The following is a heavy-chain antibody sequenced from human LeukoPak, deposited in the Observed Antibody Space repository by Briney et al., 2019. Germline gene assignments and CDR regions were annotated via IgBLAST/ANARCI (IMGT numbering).Heavy chain of an antibody. CDR3: ARGEVVVAASPGYFDY. D-gene: IGHD2-15*01. CDR2: IIPIFGTA. V-gene: IGHV1-69*13. Sequence: SVKVSCKASGGXFSSYAISWVRQAPGQGLEWMGGIIPIFGTANYAQKFQGRVTITADESTSTAYMELSSLRSEDTAVYYCARGEVVVAASPGYFDYWGQGTLVTVSS. J-gene: IGHJ4*02. CDR1: GGXFSSYA.